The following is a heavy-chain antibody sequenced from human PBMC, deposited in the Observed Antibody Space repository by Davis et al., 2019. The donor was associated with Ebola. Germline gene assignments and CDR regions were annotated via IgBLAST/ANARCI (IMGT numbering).Heavy chain of an antibody. D-gene: IGHD3-10*01. CDR2: IYPGDSDT. J-gene: IGHJ5*02. Sequence: PGGSLRLSCKGSGYSFTSYWIGGVRQMPGKGLEWMGIIYPGDSDTRYSPSFQGQVTISADKSISTAYLQWSSLKASDTAMYYCARPLLVQNWFDPWGRGTLVTVSS. V-gene: IGHV5-51*01. CDR3: ARPLLVQNWFDP. CDR1: GYSFTSYW.